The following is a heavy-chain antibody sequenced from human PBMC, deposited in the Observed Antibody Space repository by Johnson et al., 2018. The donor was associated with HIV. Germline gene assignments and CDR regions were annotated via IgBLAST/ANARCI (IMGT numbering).Heavy chain of an antibody. V-gene: IGHV3-30*04. Sequence: QVQLVESGGGVVQPGRSLRLSCAASGFTFSSYAMHWVRQAPGQGLEWVAVISYDGSNKYYADSVRGRFTFSRDNSKNTHYLQMNSLRAEDTVVYYCARGKEAAAGLDAFDIGGQGSMVTFSS. CDR3: ARGKEAAAGLDAFDI. CDR2: ISYDGSNK. J-gene: IGHJ3*02. CDR1: GFTFSSYA. D-gene: IGHD6-13*01.